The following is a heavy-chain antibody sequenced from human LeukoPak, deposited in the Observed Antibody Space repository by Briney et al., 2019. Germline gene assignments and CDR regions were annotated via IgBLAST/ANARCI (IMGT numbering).Heavy chain of an antibody. CDR1: GGSISGYY. CDR2: IHHSGTT. CDR3: ARGRLGATY. Sequence: SETLSLTCTVSGGSISGYYWSWTRQPPGKGLEWIGYIHHSGTTNYSPSLKSRVTISVDMSKNQFFLNLTSVTAADTAVYYCARGRLGATYWGQGTLVTVSS. J-gene: IGHJ4*02. D-gene: IGHD1-26*01. V-gene: IGHV4-59*01.